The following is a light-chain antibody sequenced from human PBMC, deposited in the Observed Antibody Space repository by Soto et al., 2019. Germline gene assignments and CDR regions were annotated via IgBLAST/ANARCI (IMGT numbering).Light chain of an antibody. V-gene: IGKV4-1*01. CDR1: QSVLYSSNNKNY. CDR3: QQYESTPPT. J-gene: IGKJ2*01. Sequence: DIVMTQSPDSLAVSLGERATINCKSSQSVLYSSNNKNYLAWYQQRPGQQPQLLIYWASTRESGVPDRFSGSGSGTEFTLTITSLQAEDVAVYYCQQYESTPPTFGQGTKLEIK. CDR2: WAS.